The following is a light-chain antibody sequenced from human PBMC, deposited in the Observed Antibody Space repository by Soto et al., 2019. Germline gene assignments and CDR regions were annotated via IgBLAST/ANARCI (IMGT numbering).Light chain of an antibody. CDR2: GAS. Sequence: DIQMTQSPPTLSASVGDRVTITCRASQSIRHYLAWYQQMPGKAPKLLIYGASTLQSGVPSRFSGSGSGTEFTLTISRLQPDDFGTYFCQHHNSYSQPFGQGTTVEIK. CDR3: QHHNSYSQP. J-gene: IGKJ1*01. CDR1: QSIRHY. V-gene: IGKV1-5*01.